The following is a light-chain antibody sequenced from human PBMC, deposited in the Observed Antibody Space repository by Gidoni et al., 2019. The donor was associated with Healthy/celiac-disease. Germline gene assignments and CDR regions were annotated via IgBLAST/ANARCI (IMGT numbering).Light chain of an antibody. J-gene: IGLJ3*02. Sequence: SYVLTQPPSVSVAPGQTARITCGGNNIGSKSVHWYQQKPGQAPVLVVYDDSYRPSGIPERFSGSNSGNTATLTISRVEAGDEADYYCQVCDSSSDLNWVFGGGTKLTVL. CDR3: QVCDSSSDLNWV. V-gene: IGLV3-21*02. CDR1: NIGSKS. CDR2: DDS.